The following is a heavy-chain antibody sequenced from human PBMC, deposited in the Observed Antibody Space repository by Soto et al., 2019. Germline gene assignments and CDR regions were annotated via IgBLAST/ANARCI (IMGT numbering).Heavy chain of an antibody. Sequence: SETLSLTCTVSGGSISSYYWSWIRQPPGKGLEWIGYIYYSGSTNYNPSLKSRVTISVDTSKNQFSLKLSSVTAADTAVYYCASKRDPAYAFDIWGQGTMVTVSS. CDR2: IYYSGST. CDR3: ASKRDPAYAFDI. V-gene: IGHV4-59*01. J-gene: IGHJ3*02. CDR1: GGSISSYY.